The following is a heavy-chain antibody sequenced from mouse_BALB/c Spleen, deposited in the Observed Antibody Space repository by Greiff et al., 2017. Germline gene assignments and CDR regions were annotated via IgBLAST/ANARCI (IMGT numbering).Heavy chain of an antibody. CDR2: ISYSGST. CDR1: GYSITSDYA. V-gene: IGHV3-2*02. CDR3: ARYDYGSSSEAMDY. D-gene: IGHD1-1*01. J-gene: IGHJ4*01. Sequence: EVKLLESGPGLVKPSQSLSLTCTVTGYSITSDYAWNWIRQFPGNKLEWMGYISYSGSTRYNPSLKSRISITRDTSKNQFFLQLNSVTTEDTATYDCARYDYGSSSEAMDYWGQGTSVTVAA.